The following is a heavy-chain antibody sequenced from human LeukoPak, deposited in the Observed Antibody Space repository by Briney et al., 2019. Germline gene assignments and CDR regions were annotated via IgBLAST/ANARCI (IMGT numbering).Heavy chain of an antibody. V-gene: IGHV3-49*04. CDR2: VRSKAYGGTT. Sequence: GGFLRLSCTASGFTFGDYAMSWVRQAPGKGLEWVGFVRSKAYGGTTEYAASVKGRFTISRDDYKSIAYLQMNSLKTEDTAVYYCTRVDTIFGVVFDYWGQGTLVTVSS. D-gene: IGHD3-3*01. J-gene: IGHJ4*02. CDR3: TRVDTIFGVVFDY. CDR1: GFTFGDYA.